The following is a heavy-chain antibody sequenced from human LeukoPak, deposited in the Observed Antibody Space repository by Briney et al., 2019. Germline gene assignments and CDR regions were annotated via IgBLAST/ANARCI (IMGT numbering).Heavy chain of an antibody. CDR3: ARVFTILDY. J-gene: IGHJ4*02. CDR2: INPNSGGT. Sequence: ASVKVSCKASGYTFTSYGISWVRQAPGQGLEWMGWINPNSGGTNYAQKFQGRVTMTRDTSISTAYMELSRLRSDDTAVYYCARVFTILDYWGQGTLVTVSS. D-gene: IGHD3-3*01. CDR1: GYTFTSYG. V-gene: IGHV1-2*02.